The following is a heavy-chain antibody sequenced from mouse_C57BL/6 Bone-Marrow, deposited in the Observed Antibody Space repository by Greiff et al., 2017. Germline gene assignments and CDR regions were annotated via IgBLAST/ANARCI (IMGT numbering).Heavy chain of an antibody. CDR3: ARNYDYGETWFAY. CDR2: ISSGSSTI. J-gene: IGHJ3*01. CDR1: GFTFSDYG. D-gene: IGHD2-4*01. V-gene: IGHV5-17*01. Sequence: EVMLVESGGGLVKPGGSLKLSCAASGFTFSDYGMHWVRQAPEKGLEWVAYISSGSSTIYYADTVKGRFTISRDNAKNTLFLQMTSLRSEETAMYYCARNYDYGETWFAYWGQGTLVTVSA.